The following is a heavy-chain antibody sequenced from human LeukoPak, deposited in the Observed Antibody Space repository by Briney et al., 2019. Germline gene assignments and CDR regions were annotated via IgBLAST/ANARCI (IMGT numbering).Heavy chain of an antibody. Sequence: GESLKISCKGSGYMFTSYWIGWVRQMPGKGLEWMGIIYPGDSDTRYSPSFQGQVTISVDKSISTAYLQWSSLKASDTAMYYCARHVDILTGYYDYWGQGTLVTVSS. CDR2: IYPGDSDT. CDR3: ARHVDILTGYYDY. V-gene: IGHV5-51*01. J-gene: IGHJ4*02. D-gene: IGHD3-9*01. CDR1: GYMFTSYW.